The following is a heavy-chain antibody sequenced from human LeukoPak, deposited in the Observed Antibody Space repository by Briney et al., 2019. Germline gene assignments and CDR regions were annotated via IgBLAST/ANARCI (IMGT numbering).Heavy chain of an antibody. V-gene: IGHV4-4*07. CDR1: GGSISTYY. D-gene: IGHD4-23*01. Sequence: SETLSLTCTVSGGSISTYYWSWIRQPAGKGLEWIGRIYTSGSTNYNPSLKSRVTVSVDTSKNLFFLKLSSVTAADTAVYYCARGLRTTVVIPRFDYWGQGTLVTVSS. CDR2: IYTSGST. J-gene: IGHJ4*02. CDR3: ARGLRTTVVIPRFDY.